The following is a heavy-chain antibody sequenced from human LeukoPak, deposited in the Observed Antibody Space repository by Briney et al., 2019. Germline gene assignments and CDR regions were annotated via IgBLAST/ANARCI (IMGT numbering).Heavy chain of an antibody. Sequence: GGSLRLSCAASGFTFSSYEMNWVRQAPGEGLEWVSSISSSSSYIYYADSVKGRFTISRDNAKNSLYLQMNSLRAGDTAVYYCARVSMYYYDSSGYRDFDYWGQGTLVTVSS. J-gene: IGHJ4*02. CDR2: ISSSSSYI. CDR3: ARVSMYYYDSSGYRDFDY. V-gene: IGHV3-21*01. D-gene: IGHD3-22*01. CDR1: GFTFSSYE.